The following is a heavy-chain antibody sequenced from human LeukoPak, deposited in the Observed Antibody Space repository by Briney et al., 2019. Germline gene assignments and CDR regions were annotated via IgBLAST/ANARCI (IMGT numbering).Heavy chain of an antibody. CDR3: AKDLRGAFDI. V-gene: IGHV3-23*01. CDR2: ISGSGGST. Sequence: ETLSLTCTVSGGSISSHYWSWIRQPPGKGLEWVSAISGSGGSTYYADSVKGRFTISRDNSKNTLYLQMNSLRAEDTAVYYCAKDLRGAFDIWGQGTMVTVSS. J-gene: IGHJ3*02. CDR1: GGSISSHY.